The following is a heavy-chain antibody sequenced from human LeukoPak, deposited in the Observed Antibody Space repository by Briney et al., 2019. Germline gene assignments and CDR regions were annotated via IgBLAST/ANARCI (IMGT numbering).Heavy chain of an antibody. CDR1: RFTFSTYA. CDR3: AKGTGSHDY. Sequence: GGSLRLSCAASRFTFSTYAMSWVRQAPGKGLEWASTISDSGGSTYYTDSVKGRFTISRDNSKNTLYLQMNSLRAEDTAVYYCAKGTGSHDYWGQGTLVTVSS. CDR2: ISDSGGST. J-gene: IGHJ4*02. D-gene: IGHD1-26*01. V-gene: IGHV3-23*01.